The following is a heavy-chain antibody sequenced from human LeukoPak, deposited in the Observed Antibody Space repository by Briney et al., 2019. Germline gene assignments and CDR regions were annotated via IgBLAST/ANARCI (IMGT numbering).Heavy chain of an antibody. CDR3: ARRATMVRGIINPSDY. Sequence: GESLKISCKGSGYSFTTYWIGWVRQMPGKGLEWMGIIYPGDSDTRYSPSFQGQVTISADKSISTAYLQWSSLKASDTAMYYCARRATMVRGIINPSDYWGQGTPVTVSS. CDR2: IYPGDSDT. V-gene: IGHV5-51*01. D-gene: IGHD3-10*01. J-gene: IGHJ4*02. CDR1: GYSFTTYW.